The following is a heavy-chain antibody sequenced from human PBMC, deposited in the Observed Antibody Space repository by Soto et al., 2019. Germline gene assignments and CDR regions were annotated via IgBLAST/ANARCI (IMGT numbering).Heavy chain of an antibody. V-gene: IGHV4-34*01. J-gene: IGHJ4*02. Sequence: SETLSLTCAVYGGSFSGYYWGWIRQPPGKGLEWIGEINHSGSTNYNPSLKSRVTISVDTSKNQFSLKLSSVTAADTAVYYCARARLGGSESYDRNDYWGQGALVTVSS. CDR3: ARARLGGSESYDRNDY. CDR2: INHSGST. D-gene: IGHD3-10*01. CDR1: GGSFSGYY.